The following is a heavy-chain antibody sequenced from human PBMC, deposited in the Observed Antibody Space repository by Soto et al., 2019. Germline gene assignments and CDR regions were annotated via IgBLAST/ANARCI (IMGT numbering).Heavy chain of an antibody. J-gene: IGHJ3*01. CDR2: INPANGNT. CDR3: ARDIRNVGPRANDAVDV. V-gene: IGHV1-3*01. D-gene: IGHD1-1*01. CDR1: GFTFSDTL. Sequence: QVQLVQSGAEVKKPGASVKISCQASGFTFSDTLINWVRQGPGQRLEWMGWINPANGNTRYSESFQGRVSISSLSSASTVYVAQSDPTSQDTAVYYCARDIRNVGPRANDAVDVWGQGTLITVSS.